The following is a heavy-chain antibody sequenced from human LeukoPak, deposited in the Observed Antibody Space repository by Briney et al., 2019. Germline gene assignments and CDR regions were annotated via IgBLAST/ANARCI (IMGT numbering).Heavy chain of an antibody. CDR3: AREDCSSTSCYVGY. V-gene: IGHV3-48*03. Sequence: GGSLRLSCAASGFTFSSYEMNWVRQAPGKGLEWVSYISSSGSTIHYADSVKGRFTISRDNAKNSLYLQMNSLRAEDTAVYYCAREDCSSTSCYVGYWGQGTLVTVSS. CDR1: GFTFSSYE. J-gene: IGHJ4*02. D-gene: IGHD2-2*01. CDR2: ISSSGSTI.